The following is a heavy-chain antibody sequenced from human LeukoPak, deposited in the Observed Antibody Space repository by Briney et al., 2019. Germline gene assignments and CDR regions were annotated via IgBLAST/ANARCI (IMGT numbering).Heavy chain of an antibody. Sequence: SETLSLTCTVSGGSISSNYWSWIRQPPGKGLEWIGYIYYSGSTNYNPSLKSRVTISVDTSKNQFSLKLSSVTAADTAVYYCARLSSGYYKASDYWGQGTLVTVSS. CDR2: IYYSGST. CDR1: GGSISSNY. V-gene: IGHV4-59*08. CDR3: ARLSSGYYKASDY. J-gene: IGHJ4*02. D-gene: IGHD3-22*01.